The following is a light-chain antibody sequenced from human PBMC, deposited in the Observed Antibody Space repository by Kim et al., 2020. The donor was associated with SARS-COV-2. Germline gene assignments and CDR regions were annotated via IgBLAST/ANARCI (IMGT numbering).Light chain of an antibody. J-gene: IGLJ1*01. CDR3: QAWDSSTSNYV. Sequence: PGQTASITCSGDKLGDKYACWYQQKPGQSPVLVIYQDSKRPSGIPERFSGSNSGNTATLTISGTQAMDEADYYCQAWDSSTSNYVFGTGTKVTVL. CDR1: KLGDKY. V-gene: IGLV3-1*01. CDR2: QDS.